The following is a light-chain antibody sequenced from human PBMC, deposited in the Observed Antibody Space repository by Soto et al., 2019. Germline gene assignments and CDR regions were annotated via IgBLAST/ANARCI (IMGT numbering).Light chain of an antibody. V-gene: IGKV1-39*01. CDR2: AAS. Sequence: DIQMTQSPSSLSASVGDRVTITCRASQSISSYLNWYQQKPGKAPKLLIYAASSLQSGVPSRFSGSGSGTDFTLTISSLQPEEFATYYCQQSYHTPRTFGQGTKVEIK. CDR1: QSISSY. J-gene: IGKJ1*01. CDR3: QQSYHTPRT.